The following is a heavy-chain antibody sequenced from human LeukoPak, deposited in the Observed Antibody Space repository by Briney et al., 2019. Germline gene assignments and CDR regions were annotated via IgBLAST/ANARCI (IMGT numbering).Heavy chain of an antibody. J-gene: IGHJ6*03. CDR2: MNPNSGNT. V-gene: IGHV1-8*03. D-gene: IGHD3-3*01. Sequence: ASVKVSCKASGYTFTSYDINWVRQATGQGLEWMGWMNPNSGNTGYAQKFQGRVTITRNTSISTAYMELSSLRSEDTAVYYCARGKDYDFWSGYVPGGGYMDVWGKGTTVTVSS. CDR1: GYTFTSYD. CDR3: ARGKDYDFWSGYVPGGGYMDV.